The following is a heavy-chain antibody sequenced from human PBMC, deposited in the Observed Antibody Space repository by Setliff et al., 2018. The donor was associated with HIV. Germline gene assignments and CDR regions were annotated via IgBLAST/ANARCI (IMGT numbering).Heavy chain of an antibody. D-gene: IGHD2-15*01. Sequence: ASVKVSCKASGYTFSNHDINWVRQATGQGLEWMGWMNPDSGNTGHAQKFQGRVTMTRDTSISTAYMDLSSLGSEDTAVYYCARRIGFDVWGQGTMVT. CDR3: ARRIGFDV. CDR1: GYTFSNHD. CDR2: MNPDSGNT. J-gene: IGHJ3*01. V-gene: IGHV1-8*02.